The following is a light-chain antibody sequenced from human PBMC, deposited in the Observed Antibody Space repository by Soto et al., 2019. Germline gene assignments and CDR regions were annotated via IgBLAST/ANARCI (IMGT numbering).Light chain of an antibody. J-gene: IGKJ4*01. Sequence: EIVLTQSPGTLSLSPGERATPSCRASQSVSSSYLAWYQQKPGQAPRLLIYGASSRATGIPDRFSGSGSGTDFTLTISRLEPEDFAVYYCQQFSSYPLTFGGGTKVDIK. CDR3: QQFSSYPLT. CDR1: QSVSSSY. CDR2: GAS. V-gene: IGKV3-20*01.